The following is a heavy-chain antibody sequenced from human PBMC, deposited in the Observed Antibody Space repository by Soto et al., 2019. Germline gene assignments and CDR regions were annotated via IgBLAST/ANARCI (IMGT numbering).Heavy chain of an antibody. CDR2: IYYSGGT. J-gene: IGHJ4*02. V-gene: IGHV4-39*01. CDR3: ARRAEYCSGGSCYSAFDY. CDR1: GGSISSSSYY. D-gene: IGHD2-15*01. Sequence: QLQLQESGPGLVKPSETLSLTCTVSGGSISSSSYYWGWIRQPPGKGLEWIGSIYYSGGTYYDPSLKSRVTISVDTSKNQFSLKLSSVTAADTAVYYCARRAEYCSGGSCYSAFDYWGQGTLVTVSS.